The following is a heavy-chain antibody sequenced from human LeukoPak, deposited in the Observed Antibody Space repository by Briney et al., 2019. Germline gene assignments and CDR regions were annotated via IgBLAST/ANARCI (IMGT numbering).Heavy chain of an antibody. D-gene: IGHD7-27*01. J-gene: IGHJ4*02. CDR3: TRDGFSGAAFDY. V-gene: IGHV1-2*02. CDR1: GFTFTGYF. CDR2: IHPNNGGT. Sequence: ASVKVSCKASGFTFTGYFIHWVRQAPGQGLEWMGWIHPNNGGTKYAQKFQGRVTMTRDTSINTDYMELSRLRSDDTALYYCTRDGFSGAAFDYWGQGTLATVSS.